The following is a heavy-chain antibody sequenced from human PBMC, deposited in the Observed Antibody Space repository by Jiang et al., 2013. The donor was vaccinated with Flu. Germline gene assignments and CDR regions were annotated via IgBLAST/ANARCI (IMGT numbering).Heavy chain of an antibody. V-gene: IGHV4-39*01. CDR2: IYYSGST. CDR3: ARHERYYYSMDV. CDR1: GLSISSSSYY. D-gene: IGHD1-1*01. J-gene: IGHJ6*02. Sequence: ETLPLTCTVSGLSISSSSYYWGWIRQPPGKGLEWIGNIYYSGSTYYNPSLKSRVTTSVDTSKNQFSLMLSSVTAADTAVYYCARHERYYYSMDVWGQGTTVTVSS.